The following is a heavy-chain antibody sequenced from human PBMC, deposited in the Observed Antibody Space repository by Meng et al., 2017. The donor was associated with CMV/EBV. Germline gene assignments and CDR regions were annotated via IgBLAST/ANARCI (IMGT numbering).Heavy chain of an antibody. CDR1: GFTFSNYG. Sequence: GESLKISRAASGFTFSNYGMYWVRQAPGKGLEWVAFIRYDGSNKYYADSVKGRFTISRDNSKNTLYLQMNSLRAEDTAIYYCAKDRMVRVYGMDVWGQGTTVTVSS. J-gene: IGHJ6*02. CDR3: AKDRMVRVYGMDV. CDR2: IRYDGSNK. V-gene: IGHV3-30*02. D-gene: IGHD3-10*01.